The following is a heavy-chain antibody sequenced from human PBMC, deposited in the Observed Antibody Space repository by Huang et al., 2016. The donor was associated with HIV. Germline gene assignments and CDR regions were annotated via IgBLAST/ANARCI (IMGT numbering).Heavy chain of an antibody. CDR2: IIPVFGTQ. CDR3: ARVRGYSGSYYGMDV. V-gene: IGHV1-69*01. CDR1: VGTFSNHG. Sequence: QVQLVQSGAEVKKPGSSVKVSCKVSVGTFSNHGFSWVRQAPGQGLEWMVVIIPVFGTQYYAPKFQGRVTITADESTSTVYMELSSLTPDDTAEYYCARVRGYSGSYYGMDVWGQGTTVTVSS. D-gene: IGHD1-26*01. J-gene: IGHJ6*02.